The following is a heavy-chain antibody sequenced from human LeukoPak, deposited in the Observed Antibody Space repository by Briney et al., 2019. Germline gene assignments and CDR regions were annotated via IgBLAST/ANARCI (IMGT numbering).Heavy chain of an antibody. CDR2: INPNSGGT. J-gene: IGHJ4*02. CDR3: ARESGRDGFPTCDY. Sequence: ASVKVSCTASGYTFTGYYMHWVRQAPGQGLEWMGWINPNSGGTNYAPKFQGRATMTRDTSISTAYMEVSRLTSDDTAMYYCARESGRDGFPTCDYWGQGTLVTVSS. CDR1: GYTFTGYY. V-gene: IGHV1-2*02. D-gene: IGHD5-24*01.